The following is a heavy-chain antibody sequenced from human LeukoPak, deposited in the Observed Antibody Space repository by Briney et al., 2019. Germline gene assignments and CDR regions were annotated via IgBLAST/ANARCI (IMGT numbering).Heavy chain of an antibody. Sequence: GGSLRLSCAASGDYWMHWVRQAPGKGLVWVSHINSDGSWTSYADSVKGRFTISKDNAKNTVYLQMNSLRAEDTAVYYCVSFYETYWGRGTLVTVSS. J-gene: IGHJ4*02. V-gene: IGHV3-74*01. D-gene: IGHD2/OR15-2a*01. CDR2: INSDGSWT. CDR3: VSFYETY. CDR1: GDYW.